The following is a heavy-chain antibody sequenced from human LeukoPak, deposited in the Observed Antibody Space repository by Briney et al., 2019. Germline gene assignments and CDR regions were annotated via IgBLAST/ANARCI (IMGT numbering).Heavy chain of an antibody. Sequence: PSETLSLTCTVSGGSISSYYWSWIRQPPGKGLEWIGYIYYSGSTNYNPSLKSRVTISVDTSKNQFSLKLSSATAADTAVYYCARVGVGAYDAFDIWGQGTMVTVSS. CDR1: GGSISSYY. V-gene: IGHV4-59*01. D-gene: IGHD1-26*01. J-gene: IGHJ3*02. CDR3: ARVGVGAYDAFDI. CDR2: IYYSGST.